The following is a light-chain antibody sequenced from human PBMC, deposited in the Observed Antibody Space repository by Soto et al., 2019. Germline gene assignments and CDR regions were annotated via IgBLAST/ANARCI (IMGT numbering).Light chain of an antibody. CDR2: EVS. Sequence: QSALTQPPSASGSPGQSVTISCTGTSSDVGGYNYVSWYQQHPGKAPKVIIYEVSKRPSGVPDRFSGSKSGNTASLAVSGLQAEDEADYYCSSFTTTSTYVFGTGTKLTVL. CDR1: SSDVGGYNY. J-gene: IGLJ1*01. CDR3: SSFTTTSTYV. V-gene: IGLV2-8*01.